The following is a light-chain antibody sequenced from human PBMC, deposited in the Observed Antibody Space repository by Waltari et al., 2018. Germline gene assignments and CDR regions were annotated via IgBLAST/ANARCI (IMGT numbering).Light chain of an antibody. Sequence: DVVMTQSPLSLPVSLGKPASISCRSSQSLVHTDGHTYLNWFQQRPGQSPRRLIYKVSNRDSGVPDRFSGSGSDTAFTLKISRVEAEDVGIYYCMQATNWPLTFGQGTKVEIQ. J-gene: IGKJ1*01. CDR3: MQATNWPLT. V-gene: IGKV2-30*02. CDR1: QSLVHTDGHTY. CDR2: KVS.